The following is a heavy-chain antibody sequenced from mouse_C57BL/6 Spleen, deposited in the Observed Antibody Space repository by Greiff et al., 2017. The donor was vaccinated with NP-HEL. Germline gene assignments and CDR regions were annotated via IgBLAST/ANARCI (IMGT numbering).Heavy chain of an antibody. CDR2: ISSGSSTI. CDR1: GFTFSDYG. J-gene: IGHJ4*01. Sequence: EVMLVESGGGLVKPGGSLKLSCAASGFTFSDYGMHWVRQAPEKGLEWVAYISSGSSTIYYADTVKGRFTISRDNAKNTLFLQMTSLRSEDTAMYYCARRDGTRSMDYWGQGTSVTVSS. D-gene: IGHD3-3*01. CDR3: ARRDGTRSMDY. V-gene: IGHV5-17*01.